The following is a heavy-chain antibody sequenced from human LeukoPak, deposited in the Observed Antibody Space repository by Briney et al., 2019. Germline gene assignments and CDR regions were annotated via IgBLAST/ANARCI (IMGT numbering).Heavy chain of an antibody. CDR1: GGSISSYY. CDR2: IYYSGST. D-gene: IGHD2-2*01. V-gene: IGHV4-59*01. J-gene: IGHJ6*02. Sequence: PSETLSLTCTVSGGSISSYYWSWIRQPPGKGLEWIGYIYYSGSTNYNPSLKSRVTISVDTSKNQFSLKLSSVTAGDTAVYYCARGHREAYCSSTSCHYYYYCGMDVWGQGTTVTVSS. CDR3: ARGHREAYCSSTSCHYYYYCGMDV.